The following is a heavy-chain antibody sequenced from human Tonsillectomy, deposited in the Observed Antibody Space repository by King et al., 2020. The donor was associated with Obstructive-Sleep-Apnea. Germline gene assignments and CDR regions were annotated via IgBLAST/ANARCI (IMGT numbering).Heavy chain of an antibody. CDR1: GFTFSSYG. D-gene: IGHD2-21*02. CDR3: AKEGCGGDCYPNLADAFDI. V-gene: IGHV3-30*18. CDR2: ISYDGSNK. Sequence: VQLVESGGGVVQPGRSLRLSCAASGFTFSSYGMHWVRQAPGKGLEWVAGISYDGSNKYYADSVKGRFTISRDNSKNTLYLQMNSLRAEDTAVYYCAKEGCGGDCYPNLADAFDIWGQGTMVTVSS. J-gene: IGHJ3*02.